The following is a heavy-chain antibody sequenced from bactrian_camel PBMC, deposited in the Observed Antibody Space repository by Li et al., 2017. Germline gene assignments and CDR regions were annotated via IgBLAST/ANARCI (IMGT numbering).Heavy chain of an antibody. CDR2: IDGAGSNT. V-gene: IGHV3S35*01. J-gene: IGHJ4*01. Sequence: DVQLVESGGGLVQPGGSLRLSCAASGFAFSSYAMNWVRQAPGKGLEWVSLIDGAGSNTYYADSVKGRFTISQGDAPFTMHLQMDSLKPEDTAMYFCAVSPRYIRTNYCDIYQRQYGFWGQGTQVTVS. CDR1: GFAFSSYA. D-gene: IGHD3*01. CDR3: AVSPRYIRTNYCDIYQRQYGF.